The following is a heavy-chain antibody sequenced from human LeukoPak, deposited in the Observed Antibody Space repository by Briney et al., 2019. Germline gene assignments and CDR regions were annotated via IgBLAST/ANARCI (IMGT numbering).Heavy chain of an antibody. Sequence: GGSLRLSCAASGFTVSSNYMSWVRQAPGKGLEWISIIYSGASTYYADSVKGRFTISRHISKNTLYLQMNSLRAEDTAVYYCARGYCTNAVCPIDYWGQGTPVTVSS. J-gene: IGHJ4*02. CDR1: GFTVSSNY. CDR2: IYSGAST. D-gene: IGHD2-8*01. V-gene: IGHV3-53*04. CDR3: ARGYCTNAVCPIDY.